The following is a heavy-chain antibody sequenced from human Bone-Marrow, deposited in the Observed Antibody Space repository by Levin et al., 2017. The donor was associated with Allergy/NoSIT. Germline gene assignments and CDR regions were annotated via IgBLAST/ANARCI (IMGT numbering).Heavy chain of an antibody. CDR2: IYYSGST. D-gene: IGHD5-12*01. CDR1: GGSISSVAYY. V-gene: IGHV4-31*03. CDR3: ARMGRLREFDS. J-gene: IGHJ4*02. Sequence: SQTLSLTCSVSGGSISSVAYYWTWIRQHPGKGLEWIGYIYYSGSTDYNPSLKSRATISLDTSKSQFSVRLRSVTAADTAVYFCARMGRLREFDSWGQGTQVTVSP.